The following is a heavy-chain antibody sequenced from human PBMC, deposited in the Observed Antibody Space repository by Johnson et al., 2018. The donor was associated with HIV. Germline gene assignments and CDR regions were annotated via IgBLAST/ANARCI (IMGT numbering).Heavy chain of an antibody. V-gene: IGHV3-64*04. Sequence: QVQLVESGGGLVQPGGSLRLSCAASGFTFSSYAMHWVRQAPGKGLEYVSAISGSGGSTYYADSVKGRFTISRDNAKNSLYLQMNSLRAEDTAVYYCARHWGNDAFDIWGQGTMVTVSS. CDR3: ARHWGNDAFDI. J-gene: IGHJ3*02. CDR2: ISGSGGST. D-gene: IGHD7-27*01. CDR1: GFTFSSYA.